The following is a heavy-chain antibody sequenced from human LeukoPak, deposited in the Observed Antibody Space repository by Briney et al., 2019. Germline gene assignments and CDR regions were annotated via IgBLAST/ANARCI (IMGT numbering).Heavy chain of an antibody. Sequence: GGSLRLSCAASGFTFSSYEMNWVRQAPGKGLEWVSCISSSGSTIYYADSAKGRFTISRDNAKNSLYLQMNSLRAEDTAVYYCARDSSGWYVSDYWGQGTLVTVSS. CDR2: ISSSGSTI. CDR1: GFTFSSYE. D-gene: IGHD6-19*01. V-gene: IGHV3-48*03. J-gene: IGHJ4*02. CDR3: ARDSSGWYVSDY.